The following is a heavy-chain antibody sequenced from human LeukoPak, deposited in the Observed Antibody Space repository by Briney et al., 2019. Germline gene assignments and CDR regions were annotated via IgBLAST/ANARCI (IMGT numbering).Heavy chain of an antibody. Sequence: PSETLSLTCTVSGGSIRSGSYYWSWIRQPAGKGLEWIGHIYTRGTTNYNPSVKSRVTVSLDTSKNQISLKLSSVTAAHTAIYYCARVYTVMGATTVDHYHYYMDVWGKGTTVTVSS. CDR2: IYTRGTT. CDR3: ARVYTVMGATTVDHYHYYMDV. CDR1: GGSIRSGSYY. D-gene: IGHD5-18*01. J-gene: IGHJ6*03. V-gene: IGHV4-61*09.